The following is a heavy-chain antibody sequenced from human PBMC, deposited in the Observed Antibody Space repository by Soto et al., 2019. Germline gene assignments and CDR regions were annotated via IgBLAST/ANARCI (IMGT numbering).Heavy chain of an antibody. Sequence: HGESLKISCKGSGYSFTSYWIGWVRQMPGKGLEWMGIIYPGDSDTRYSPSFQGQVTISADKSISTAYLQWSSLKASDTAMYYCARHPALTYSSGWTLGFDYWGQGTLVTVSS. CDR3: ARHPALTYSSGWTLGFDY. J-gene: IGHJ4*02. V-gene: IGHV5-51*01. D-gene: IGHD6-19*01. CDR2: IYPGDSDT. CDR1: GYSFTSYW.